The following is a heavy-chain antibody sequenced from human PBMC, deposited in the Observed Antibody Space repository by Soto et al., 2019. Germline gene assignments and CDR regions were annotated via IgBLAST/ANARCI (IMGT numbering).Heavy chain of an antibody. V-gene: IGHV3-33*01. Sequence: QVQLVESGGGVVQPGRSLRLSCAASGFTFSSYGMHWVRQAPGKGLEWVAVIWYDGSNKYYADYVKGRFTISRDNSKNTLYLQMNSLRAEDTAVYYCARGRSSARTYYFDYWGQGTLVTVSS. D-gene: IGHD3-22*01. J-gene: IGHJ4*02. CDR3: ARGRSSARTYYFDY. CDR2: IWYDGSNK. CDR1: GFTFSSYG.